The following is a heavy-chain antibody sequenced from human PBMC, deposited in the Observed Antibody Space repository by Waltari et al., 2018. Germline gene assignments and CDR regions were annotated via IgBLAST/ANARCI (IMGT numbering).Heavy chain of an antibody. CDR2: IWYDGSYK. CDR1: GFTFSNYA. D-gene: IGHD2-8*02. J-gene: IGHJ4*02. Sequence: QVQLVESGGGVVQPGRSLGLSCAASGFTFSNYAMPWVRQAQGKGLEWVAVIWYDGSYKFYADSVKGRFSISRDNPKNTLHLQMDSLRAEDSAIYYCAKDGSASRLVRYYLDSWGPGTLVTVSS. CDR3: AKDGSASRLVRYYLDS. V-gene: IGHV3-33*06.